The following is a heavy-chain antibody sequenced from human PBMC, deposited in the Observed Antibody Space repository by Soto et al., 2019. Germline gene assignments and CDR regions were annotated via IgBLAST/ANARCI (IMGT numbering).Heavy chain of an antibody. D-gene: IGHD3-22*01. V-gene: IGHV3-30*18. Sequence: GGSLRLPCAASGFTFSSHGMHWVRQAPGKGLEWVALISYDGSNKYYADSVKGRFTISRDNSKNTLFLQMNSLGPEDTAVYYCAKTLHDSSGYYLYYFDYWGQGT. CDR3: AKTLHDSSGYYLYYFDY. CDR1: GFTFSSHG. J-gene: IGHJ4*02. CDR2: ISYDGSNK.